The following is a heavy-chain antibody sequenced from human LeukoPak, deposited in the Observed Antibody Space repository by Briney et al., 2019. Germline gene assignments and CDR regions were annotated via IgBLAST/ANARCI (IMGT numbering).Heavy chain of an antibody. CDR1: GFTFSSYW. J-gene: IGHJ4*02. CDR3: ARDFRDTLYSSGWRNDY. Sequence: GGSLRLSCAASGFTFSSYWMSWVRQAPGKGLEWVANIKQDGSEKYYVDSVKGRFTISRDNAKNSLYLQMNSLRAEDTAVYYCARDFRDTLYSSGWRNDYWGQGTLVTVSS. V-gene: IGHV3-7*01. D-gene: IGHD6-19*01. CDR2: IKQDGSEK.